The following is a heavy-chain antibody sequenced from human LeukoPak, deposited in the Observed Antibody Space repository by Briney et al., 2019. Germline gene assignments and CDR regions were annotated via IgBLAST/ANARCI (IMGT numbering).Heavy chain of an antibody. CDR3: AKDLGWSRFAYYGMDV. CDR1: GFSFREYG. V-gene: IGHV3-30*18. J-gene: IGHJ6*02. D-gene: IGHD3-16*01. Sequence: GGSLGLFCAASGFSFREYGMHWVRQAPGKGLEWVAVISDDGSNNDDADSVKGRFTISRDNPKNTLYLQMNSLRVEDTAVYCCAKDLGWSRFAYYGMDVWGQGTTVSVSS. CDR2: ISDDGSNN.